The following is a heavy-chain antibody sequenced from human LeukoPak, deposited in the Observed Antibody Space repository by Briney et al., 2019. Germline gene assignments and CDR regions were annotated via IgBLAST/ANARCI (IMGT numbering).Heavy chain of an antibody. V-gene: IGHV4-38-2*02. CDR1: GYSISSGYY. Sequence: SETLSLTCTVSGYSISSGYYWGWIRQPPGKGLEWIGNIYHSGSTYYNPSLKSRVTISVDTSKNQFSLKLSSVTAADTAVYCCARGDGYNYWGQGTLVNVSS. J-gene: IGHJ4*02. CDR3: ARGDGYNY. D-gene: IGHD5-24*01. CDR2: IYHSGST.